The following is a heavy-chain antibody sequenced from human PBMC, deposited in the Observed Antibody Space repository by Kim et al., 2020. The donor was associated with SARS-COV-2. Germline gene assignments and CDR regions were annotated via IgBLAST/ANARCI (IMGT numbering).Heavy chain of an antibody. V-gene: IGHV3-23*01. Sequence: GGSLRLSCAASGFTFSSYAMSWVRQAPGKGLEWVSAISGSGGSTYYADSVKGRFTISRDNSKNTLYLQMNSLRAEDTAVYYCAKDRGSYYDSSGYSYFDYWGQGTLVTVSS. D-gene: IGHD3-22*01. CDR1: GFTFSSYA. CDR2: ISGSGGST. CDR3: AKDRGSYYDSSGYSYFDY. J-gene: IGHJ4*02.